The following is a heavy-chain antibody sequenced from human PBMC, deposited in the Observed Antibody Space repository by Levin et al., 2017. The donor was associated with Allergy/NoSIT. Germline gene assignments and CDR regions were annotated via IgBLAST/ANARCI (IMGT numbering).Heavy chain of an antibody. CDR2: ISAYNGYT. CDR1: GYTFTNFG. CDR3: VRDPNGSGWRLQFDY. V-gene: IGHV1-18*01. D-gene: IGHD6-19*01. J-gene: IGHJ4*02. Sequence: GESLKISCKASGYTFTNFGVSWVRQAPGQGLEWIGWISAYNGYTNYAQNLQGRVTVTTDTSTSTAYMELRSLRSDDTAIYYCVRDPNGSGWRLQFDYWGQGSLVTVSS.